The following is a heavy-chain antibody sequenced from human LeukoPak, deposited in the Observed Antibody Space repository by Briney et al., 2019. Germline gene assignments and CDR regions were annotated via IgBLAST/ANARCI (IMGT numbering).Heavy chain of an antibody. CDR2: IYSGGST. Sequence: WGSLRLSCAASGFTVSSNYMSWVRQAPGKGLEWVSIIYSGGSTYYADYVKGRFTISRDNSKNTLYLQMNSLRAEDTAVYYCARESASRGFFDPWGQGTLVTVSS. J-gene: IGHJ5*02. V-gene: IGHV3-53*01. CDR1: GFTVSSNY. D-gene: IGHD2-2*01. CDR3: ARESASRGFFDP.